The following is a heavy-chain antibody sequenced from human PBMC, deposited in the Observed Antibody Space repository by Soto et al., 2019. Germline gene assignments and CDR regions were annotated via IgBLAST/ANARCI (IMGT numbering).Heavy chain of an antibody. Sequence: GESLQISCKGSVFTFTTYWIPWVRQMPGKGLEWMGRSSPSDSYTNYSPSFQGHVTISADKSITTAYLQWSSLKASDTAMYYCAKRPFYHDSSVMPRSHDFDYWGQGTRGTVHS. CDR3: AKRPFYHDSSVMPRSHDFDY. CDR1: VFTFTTYW. CDR2: SSPSDSYT. V-gene: IGHV5-10-1*01. J-gene: IGHJ4*02. D-gene: IGHD3-22*01.